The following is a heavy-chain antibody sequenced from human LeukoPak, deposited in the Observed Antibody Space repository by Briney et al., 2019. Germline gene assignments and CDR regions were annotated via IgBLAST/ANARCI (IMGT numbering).Heavy chain of an antibody. CDR1: GFTFSSYG. Sequence: GRSLRLSCAASGFTFSSYGMHWVRQAPGKGLEWVAVIWYDGSNKYYADSVKGRFTISRDNYKNTLYLQMNSLRAEDTAVYYCARDWAGAGSYYFDYWGQGTLVTVSS. CDR2: IWYDGSNK. CDR3: ARDWAGAGSYYFDY. J-gene: IGHJ4*02. V-gene: IGHV3-33*01. D-gene: IGHD6-19*01.